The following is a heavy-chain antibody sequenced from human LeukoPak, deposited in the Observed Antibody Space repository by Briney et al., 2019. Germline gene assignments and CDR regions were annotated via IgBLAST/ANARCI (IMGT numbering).Heavy chain of an antibody. V-gene: IGHV1-18*01. J-gene: IGHJ4*02. D-gene: IGHD3-22*01. CDR1: GYTFTSYG. Sequence: ASVKVSCKASGYTFTSYGISWVRQAPGQGLEWMGWISAYNGNTNYAQKLRGRVTMTTDTSTSTAYMELRSLRSDDTAVYYCARDSSSGYYDYFDYWGQGTLVTVYS. CDR3: ARDSSSGYYDYFDY. CDR2: ISAYNGNT.